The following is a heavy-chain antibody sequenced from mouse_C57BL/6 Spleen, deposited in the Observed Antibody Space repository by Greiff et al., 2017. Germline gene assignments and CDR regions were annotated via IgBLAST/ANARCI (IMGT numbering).Heavy chain of an antibody. CDR1: GFNIKDDY. CDR2: IDPENGDT. V-gene: IGHV14-4*01. D-gene: IGHD2-4*01. J-gene: IGHJ3*01. CDR3: TTVYYEYD. Sequence: EVQLQQSGAELVRPGASVKLSCTASGFNIKDDYMHWVKQRPEQGLEWIGWIDPENGDTEYASKFQGKATITADTSSNTAYLQLSSLTSEDTAVXYCTTVYYEYDWGEGTLVTVSA.